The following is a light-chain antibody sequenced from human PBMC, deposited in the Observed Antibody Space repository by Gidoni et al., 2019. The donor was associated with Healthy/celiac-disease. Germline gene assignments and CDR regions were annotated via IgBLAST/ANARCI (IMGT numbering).Light chain of an antibody. J-gene: IGKJ4*01. Sequence: ELVLTQSPATLSLSPGERATLSCRASQSVSSYLALYQQKPGQAPRLLIYDASNRATGITARFSGSGSGTDFNLTISSLEPEDFACYYCQQRSNWPRPLSFGGGTKVEIK. CDR3: QQRSNWPRPLS. CDR1: QSVSSY. CDR2: DAS. V-gene: IGKV3-11*01.